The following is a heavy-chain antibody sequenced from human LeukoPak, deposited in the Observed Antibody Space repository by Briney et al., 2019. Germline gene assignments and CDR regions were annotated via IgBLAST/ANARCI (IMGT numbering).Heavy chain of an antibody. D-gene: IGHD1-26*01. J-gene: IGHJ4*02. CDR1: GYTFTSYA. CDR3: ARARWELPSDY. V-gene: IGHV1-3*03. CDR2: INAGNGNT. Sequence: ASVKVSCKASGYTFTSYAMHWVRQATGQRLEWMGWINAGNGNTKYSQEFQGRVTITRDTSASTAYMELSSPRSEDMAVYYCARARWELPSDYWGQGTLVTVSS.